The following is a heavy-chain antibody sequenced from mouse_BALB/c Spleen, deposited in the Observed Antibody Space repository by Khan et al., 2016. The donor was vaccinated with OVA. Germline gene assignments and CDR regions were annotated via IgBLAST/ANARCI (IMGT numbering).Heavy chain of an antibody. V-gene: IGHV14-3*02. CDR1: GFNIKDTY. Sequence: IQLVQSGAELVKPGASVKLSCTASGFNIKDTYMHWVKQRPEQGLEWIGRIDPANGYTKYDPKFQGKATITADTSSNTAYLQLSSLTSEDTAVYYCTRDYWDLFAYWGQGTLVTVSA. CDR2: IDPANGYT. J-gene: IGHJ3*01. CDR3: TRDYWDLFAY. D-gene: IGHD4-1*01.